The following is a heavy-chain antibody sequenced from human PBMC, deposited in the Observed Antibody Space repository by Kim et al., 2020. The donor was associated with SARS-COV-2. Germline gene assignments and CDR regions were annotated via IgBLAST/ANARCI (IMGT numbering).Heavy chain of an antibody. V-gene: IGHV3-30-3*01. CDR1: GFTFSSYA. D-gene: IGHD4-17*01. CDR2: ISYDGSNK. CDR3: ARGPQQTVGDY. Sequence: GGSLRLSCAASGFTFSSYAMHWVRQAPGKGLEWVAVISYDGSNKYYADSVKDRFTISRDNSKNTLYLQMNSLRAEDTAVYYCARGPQQTVGDYWGQGTLVTVSS. J-gene: IGHJ4*02.